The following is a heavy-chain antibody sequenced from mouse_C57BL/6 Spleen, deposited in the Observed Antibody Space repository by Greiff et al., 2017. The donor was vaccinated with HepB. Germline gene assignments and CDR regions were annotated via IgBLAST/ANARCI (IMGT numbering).Heavy chain of an antibody. Sequence: EVQRVESGAELVKPGASVKLSCTASGFNIKDYYMHWVKQRTEQGLEWIGWIDPEDGETNYAPKFQGKDTITADTSSNTAYLQLSSLTSEDTAVYYCSGSNDVYAMDYWGQGTSVTVSS. CDR3: SGSNDVYAMDY. CDR1: GFNIKDYY. D-gene: IGHD2-12*01. CDR2: IDPEDGET. J-gene: IGHJ4*01. V-gene: IGHV14-2*01.